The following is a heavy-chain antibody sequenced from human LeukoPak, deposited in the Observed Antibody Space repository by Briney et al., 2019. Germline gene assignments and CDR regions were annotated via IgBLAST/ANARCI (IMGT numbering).Heavy chain of an antibody. D-gene: IGHD1-26*01. CDR1: GFTFSSYA. V-gene: IGHV3-30*18. J-gene: IGHJ4*02. CDR3: AKDSGSYYLDY. Sequence: GRSLRLSCAASGFTFSSYAMHWVRQAPGKGLEWVAVISYDGSNKYYADSVKGRFTISRDNSKNTLYLQMNSLRAEDTAVYYCAKDSGSYYLDYWGQGTLVTVSS. CDR2: ISYDGSNK.